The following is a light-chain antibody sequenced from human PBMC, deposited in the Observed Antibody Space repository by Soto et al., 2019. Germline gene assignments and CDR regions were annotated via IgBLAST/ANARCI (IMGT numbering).Light chain of an antibody. CDR1: QGIRNE. V-gene: IGKV1-17*01. CDR2: AAS. Sequence: DIQMTQSPSSLSASVGDRVTITCRASQGIRNELGWYQQKPGKAPKRLIYAASSLQSGVPSRFSGSGSGTEFTLTISSLPPEDFATYYCLQHYGYPWTFGQGTKVEIK. CDR3: LQHYGYPWT. J-gene: IGKJ1*01.